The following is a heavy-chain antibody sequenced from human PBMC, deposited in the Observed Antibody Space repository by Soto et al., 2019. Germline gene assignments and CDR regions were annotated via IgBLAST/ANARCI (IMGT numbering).Heavy chain of an antibody. J-gene: IGHJ4*02. D-gene: IGHD3-10*01. CDR1: GGSISSSSYY. CDR3: ASGFYYFGSGSYYTFDY. CDR2: IYYSGST. Sequence: SETLSLTCTVSGGSISSSSYYWGWIRQPPGKGLEWIGSIYYSGSTYYNPSLKSRVTISVDTSKNQFSLKLSSVTAADTAVYYCASGFYYFGSGSYYTFDYWGQGTRVPVSS. V-gene: IGHV4-39*01.